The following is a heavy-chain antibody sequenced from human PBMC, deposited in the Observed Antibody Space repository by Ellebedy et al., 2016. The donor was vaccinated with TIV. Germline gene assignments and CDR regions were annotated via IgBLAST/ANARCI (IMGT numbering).Heavy chain of an antibody. CDR3: AKDKWHIDY. CDR2: ISGSGGST. D-gene: IGHD5-12*01. J-gene: IGHJ4*02. CDR1: GFTFDDYT. Sequence: GGSLRLXXAASGFTFDDYTMHWVRQAPGKGLEWVSAISGSGGSTYYADSVKGRFTISRDNSKNTLYLQMNSLRAEDTAVYYCAKDKWHIDYWGQGTLVTVSS. V-gene: IGHV3-23*01.